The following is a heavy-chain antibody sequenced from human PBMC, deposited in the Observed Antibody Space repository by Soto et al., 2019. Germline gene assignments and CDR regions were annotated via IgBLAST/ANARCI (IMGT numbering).Heavy chain of an antibody. CDR2: IYYSGST. Sequence: TSETLSLTCTVSGGSISSGGYYWSWIRQHPGKGLEWIGYIYYSGSTYYNPSLKSRVTISVDTSKNQFSLKLSSVTAADAAVCCCAREVVGATTFDFWAQRSLVTVSS. J-gene: IGHJ4*01. CDR1: GGSISSGGYY. V-gene: IGHV4-31*03. D-gene: IGHD1-26*01. CDR3: AREVVGATTFDF.